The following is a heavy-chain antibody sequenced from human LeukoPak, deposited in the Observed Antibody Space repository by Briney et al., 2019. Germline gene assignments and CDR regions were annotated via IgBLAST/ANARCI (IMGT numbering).Heavy chain of an antibody. J-gene: IGHJ4*02. CDR2: ISYDGSDR. CDR3: AKGVSRGVDPTGLEY. Sequence: GKSLRLSCVASGFTFSSYGMHWVRQAPGKGPEWVAVISYDGSDRYYANFVKGRFTISGDNSKNTLFLQTNSMRPEDTAVYYCAKGVSRGVDPTGLEYWGQGTLVTVSS. V-gene: IGHV3-30*18. CDR1: GFTFSSYG. D-gene: IGHD1-1*01.